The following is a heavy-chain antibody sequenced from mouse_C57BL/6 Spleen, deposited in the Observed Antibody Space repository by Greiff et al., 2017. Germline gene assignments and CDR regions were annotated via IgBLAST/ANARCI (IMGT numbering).Heavy chain of an antibody. J-gene: IGHJ2*01. CDR1: GYAFSSYW. Sequence: VQLQQSGAELVKPGASVKISCKASGYAFSSYWMNWVKQRPGKGLEWIGQIYPGDGDTNYNGKFKGKATLTADKSSSTAYMQLSSLTSEDSAVYFCARSRYYGSRGGTLDYWGQGTTLTGSS. V-gene: IGHV1-80*01. CDR3: ARSRYYGSRGGTLDY. D-gene: IGHD1-1*01. CDR2: IYPGDGDT.